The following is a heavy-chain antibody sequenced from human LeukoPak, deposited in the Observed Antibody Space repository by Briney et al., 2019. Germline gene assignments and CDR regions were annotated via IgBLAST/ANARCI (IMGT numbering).Heavy chain of an antibody. Sequence: GGSLRLSCAASGFTFSSYGMHWVRQAPGKGLEWVAFIRYDGSNKYYADSVKGRFTISRDNSKNTLYLQMNGLRAEDTAVYYCAKDVQYSGSYSDYWGQGTLVTVSS. J-gene: IGHJ4*02. CDR3: AKDVQYSGSYSDY. CDR2: IRYDGSNK. V-gene: IGHV3-30*02. CDR1: GFTFSSYG. D-gene: IGHD1-26*01.